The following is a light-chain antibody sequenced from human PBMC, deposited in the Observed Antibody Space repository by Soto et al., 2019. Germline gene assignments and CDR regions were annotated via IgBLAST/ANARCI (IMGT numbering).Light chain of an antibody. Sequence: DIQMTQSPSSLSASLGDRVTITCRASQSIGSFLHWYQQKPGEAPMVLIYTASSLQSGVPSRFSGSGSGTDFTLTISSLQPEDFATYYCQQSYSMPITFGQGTRLEIK. CDR2: TAS. J-gene: IGKJ5*01. V-gene: IGKV1-39*01. CDR3: QQSYSMPIT. CDR1: QSIGSF.